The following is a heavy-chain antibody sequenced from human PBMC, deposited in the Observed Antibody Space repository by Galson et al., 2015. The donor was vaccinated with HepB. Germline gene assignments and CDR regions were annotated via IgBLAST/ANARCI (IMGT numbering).Heavy chain of an antibody. CDR3: ARDSFTVARLGTYDSPSYGMDV. CDR1: RFTFSGYI. J-gene: IGHJ6*02. V-gene: IGHV3-30-3*01. D-gene: IGHD6-6*01. Sequence: SLRLSCAASRFTFSGYIMHWVRQAPGKGLEWVAVISFDGTNKYYTDSVKGRFTISRDNSKNTLYLQMSSLRAEDTAVYYCARDSFTVARLGTYDSPSYGMDVWGEETAVAV. CDR2: ISFDGTNK.